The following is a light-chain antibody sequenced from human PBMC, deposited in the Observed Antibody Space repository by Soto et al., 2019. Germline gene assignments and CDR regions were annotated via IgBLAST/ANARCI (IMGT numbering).Light chain of an antibody. CDR3: QQYVRSPLT. V-gene: IGKV3-20*01. Sequence: EIVLTQSPGTLSLSPGERATLSCRASQSVSSSYLAWYQQKPGQAPRLLIYGASRTATGIPERFSGSVSVTHSTLTISRVEPEDFAVYYCQQYVRSPLTFGQGTKVEIK. CDR1: QSVSSSY. J-gene: IGKJ1*01. CDR2: GAS.